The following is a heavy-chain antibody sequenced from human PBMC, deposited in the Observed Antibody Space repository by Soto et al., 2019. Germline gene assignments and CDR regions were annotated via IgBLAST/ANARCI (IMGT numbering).Heavy chain of an antibody. Sequence: SETLSLICTVSGGSISSYYWSWIRQPPGKGLEWIGYIYYSGSTNYNPSLKSRVTISVDTSKNQFSLKLSSVTAADTAAYYCARVIAATKWFDPWGQGTLVTVSS. CDR1: GGSISSYY. CDR2: IYYSGST. D-gene: IGHD2-15*01. J-gene: IGHJ5*02. V-gene: IGHV4-59*01. CDR3: ARVIAATKWFDP.